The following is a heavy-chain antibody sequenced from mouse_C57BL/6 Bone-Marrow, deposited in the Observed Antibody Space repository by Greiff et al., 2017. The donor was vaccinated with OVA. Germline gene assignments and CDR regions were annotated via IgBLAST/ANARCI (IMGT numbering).Heavy chain of an antibody. CDR3: ARPDLLYLAWFAY. CDR2: IYPGSGNN. D-gene: IGHD2-12*01. CDR1: GYTFTDYY. Sequence: QVQLQQSGAELVRPGASVKLSCKASGYTFTDYYINWVKQRPGQGLEWIARIYPGSGNNYYNEKFKGKATLHAEKSSITAYMQLSSLTSEDSAVYFCARPDLLYLAWFAYWGQGTLVTVSA. J-gene: IGHJ3*01. V-gene: IGHV1-76*01.